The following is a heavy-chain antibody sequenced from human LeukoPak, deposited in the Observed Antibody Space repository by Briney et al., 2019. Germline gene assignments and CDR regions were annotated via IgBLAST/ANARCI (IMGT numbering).Heavy chain of an antibody. D-gene: IGHD4-23*01. V-gene: IGHV4-39*07. CDR2: IYYSGST. CDR1: GGSISSSSYY. CDR3: ARAEHPYGGTSTGGDY. J-gene: IGHJ4*02. Sequence: SGTLSLTCTVSGGSISSSSYYWGWIRQPPGKGLEWIGSIYYSGSTYYNPSLKSRVTISVDTSKNQFSLKLSSVTAADTAVYYCARAEHPYGGTSTGGDYWGQGTLVTVSS.